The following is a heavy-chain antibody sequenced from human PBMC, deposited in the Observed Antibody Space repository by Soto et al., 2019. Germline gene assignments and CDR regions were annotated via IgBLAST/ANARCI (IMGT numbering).Heavy chain of an antibody. D-gene: IGHD6-13*01. CDR1: GFTFSSYA. Sequence: EVQLLESGGGLVQPGGSLRLSCAASGFTFSSYAMTWVRQAPGKGLEWVSAISGSGGTTYYAESVKGRFSISRDNFKNTLSLQMNSLRAEDTAVYYCAVRGANSWSGIDYWGQGTLVTVSS. J-gene: IGHJ4*02. V-gene: IGHV3-23*01. CDR2: ISGSGGTT. CDR3: AVRGANSWSGIDY.